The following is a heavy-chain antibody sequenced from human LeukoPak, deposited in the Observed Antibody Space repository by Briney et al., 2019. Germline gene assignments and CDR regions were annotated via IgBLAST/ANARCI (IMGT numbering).Heavy chain of an antibody. CDR1: GYTFTGYY. CDR3: ARAYYGSGSYYGY. J-gene: IGHJ4*02. CDR2: INPNSGGT. Sequence: ASVKVSCKASGYTFTGYYMHWVRQAPGQGLEWMGRINPNSGGTNYAQKFQRRVTMTRDTSISTAYMELSRLRSDDTAVYYCARAYYGSGSYYGYWGQGTLVTVSS. D-gene: IGHD3-10*01. V-gene: IGHV1-2*06.